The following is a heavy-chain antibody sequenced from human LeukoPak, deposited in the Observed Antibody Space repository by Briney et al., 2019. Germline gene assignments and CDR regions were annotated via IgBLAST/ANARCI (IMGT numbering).Heavy chain of an antibody. J-gene: IGHJ4*02. V-gene: IGHV4-34*01. CDR1: GGSVSGYY. Sequence: PSETLSLTCTVSGGSVSGYYWSWIRQPPGKGLEWIGEINHSGSTNYNPSLKSRVTISVDTSKNQFSLKLSSVTAADTAVYYCAKGKEIYVDLPTPFDYWGQGTLVTVSS. D-gene: IGHD3/OR15-3a*01. CDR3: AKGKEIYVDLPTPFDY. CDR2: INHSGST.